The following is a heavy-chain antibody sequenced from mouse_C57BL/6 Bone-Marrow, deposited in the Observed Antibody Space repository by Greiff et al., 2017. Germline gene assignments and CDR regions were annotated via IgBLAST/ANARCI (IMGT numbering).Heavy chain of an antibody. D-gene: IGHD3-2*02. CDR3: ARPHQGAMDY. V-gene: IGHV5-6*01. J-gene: IGHJ4*01. CDR2: ISSGGSYT. CDR1: GFTFSSYG. Sequence: EVQLQESGGDLVKPGGSLKLSCAASGFTFSSYGMSWVRQTPDKRLEWVATISSGGSYTYYPDSVKGRFTISRDNAKNTLYLQMSSLKSEDTAMYYCARPHQGAMDYWGQGTSVTVSS.